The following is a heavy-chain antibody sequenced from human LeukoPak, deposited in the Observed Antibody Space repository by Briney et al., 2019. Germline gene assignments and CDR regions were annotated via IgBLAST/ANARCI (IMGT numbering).Heavy chain of an antibody. Sequence: ETLSLTCAVSGDSISSSNRWSWVRQPPGKGLEWVGRIKSKTDGGTTDYAAPVKGRFTISRDDSKNTLYLQMNSLKTEDTAVYYCTTDGSDFTDYAFDYWGQGTLVTVSS. D-gene: IGHD4-17*01. J-gene: IGHJ4*02. CDR3: TTDGSDFTDYAFDY. V-gene: IGHV3-15*01. CDR2: IKSKTDGGTT. CDR1: GDSISSSNR.